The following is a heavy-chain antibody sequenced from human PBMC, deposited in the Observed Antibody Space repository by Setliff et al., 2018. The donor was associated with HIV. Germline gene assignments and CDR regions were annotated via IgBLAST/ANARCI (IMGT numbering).Heavy chain of an antibody. Sequence: GASVKVSCKAYGGTFSNYGISWVRQAPGQGLEWMGGIIPIFGTANYAQKFQGRVTITADASTSTAYMELSSLSSEDTAVYYCAISIPPDAFDIWGQGTMVTVSS. CDR1: GGTFSNYG. V-gene: IGHV1-69*13. CDR2: IIPIFGTA. J-gene: IGHJ3*02. CDR3: AISIPPDAFDI.